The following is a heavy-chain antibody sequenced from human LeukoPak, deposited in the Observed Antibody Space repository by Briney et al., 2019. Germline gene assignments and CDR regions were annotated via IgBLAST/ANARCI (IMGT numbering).Heavy chain of an antibody. D-gene: IGHD5-18*01. CDR1: GFTFSSYG. J-gene: IGHJ4*02. Sequence: GGSLRLSCAASGFTFSSYGMHWVRQAPGKGLEWVAVIWYDGSNKYYADSVKGRFTISRDNSKNTLYLQMNGLRAEDTAVYYCARGPYSYGPYYFDYWGQGTLVTVSS. CDR3: ARGPYSYGPYYFDY. V-gene: IGHV3-33*01. CDR2: IWYDGSNK.